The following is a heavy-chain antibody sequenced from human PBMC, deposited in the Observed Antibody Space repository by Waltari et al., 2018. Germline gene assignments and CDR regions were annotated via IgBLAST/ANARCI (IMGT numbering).Heavy chain of an antibody. D-gene: IGHD1-26*01. CDR2: IWYDGSNK. V-gene: IGHV3-33*01. CDR1: GFTFSSYG. J-gene: IGHJ4*02. CDR3: ARGKGAIYFDY. Sequence: QVQLVESGGGVVQPGRSLRLSCAASGFTFSSYGMHWFRQAPGKGLEWVAVIWYDGSNKYYADSVKGRFTISRDNSKNTLYLQMNSLRAEDTAVYYCARGKGAIYFDYWGQGTLVTVSS.